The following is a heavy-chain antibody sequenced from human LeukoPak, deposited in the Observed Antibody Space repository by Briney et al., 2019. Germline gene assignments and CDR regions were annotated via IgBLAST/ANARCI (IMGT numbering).Heavy chain of an antibody. CDR1: GFTFSSCA. CDR2: ISGSGGYT. D-gene: IGHD3-22*01. J-gene: IGHJ4*02. CDR3: AQDATDFDSSGQTYFDN. V-gene: IGHV3-23*01. Sequence: GGSLRLSCAASGFTFSSCAMSWVRQAPGKGLEWVSAISGSGGYTFYPDSVKGRFTISRDNSKNTLSLQMNSLRAEDTAVYYCAQDATDFDSSGQTYFDNWGQGTLVTVSS.